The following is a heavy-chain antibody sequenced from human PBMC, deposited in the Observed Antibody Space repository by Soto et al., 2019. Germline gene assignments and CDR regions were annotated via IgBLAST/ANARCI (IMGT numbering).Heavy chain of an antibody. CDR3: ARGPTRQLWSVRYYYGMDV. D-gene: IGHD5-18*01. V-gene: IGHV1-69*18. J-gene: IGHJ6*02. CDR1: GGTFSSSA. CDR2: IIPIFGTV. Sequence: QVQLVQSGAEVKKPGSSVKVSCKASGGTFSSSAITWVRQAPGQGLEWVGMIIPIFGTVNYAQTFQGRVTTTADESPSTAYLELSSLTSDDTAVYYCARGPTRQLWSVRYYYGMDVWGLGTAVTVSS.